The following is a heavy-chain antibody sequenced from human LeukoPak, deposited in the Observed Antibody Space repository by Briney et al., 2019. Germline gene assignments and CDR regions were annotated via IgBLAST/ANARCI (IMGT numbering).Heavy chain of an antibody. D-gene: IGHD4-17*01. CDR1: GFTFSSNY. CDR3: VRGDYGDYTLFDY. Sequence: PGGSLRLSCAASGFTFSSNYMSWVRQAPGKGLEWVSGIYSGGSTYYADSVKGRFTISRDNSKNTLYLQMNSLRAEDTAVYYCVRGDYGDYTLFDYWGQGTLVTVSS. CDR2: IYSGGST. V-gene: IGHV3-53*01. J-gene: IGHJ4*02.